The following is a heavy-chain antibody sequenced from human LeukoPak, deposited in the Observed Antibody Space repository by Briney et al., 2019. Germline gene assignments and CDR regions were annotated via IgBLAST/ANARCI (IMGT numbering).Heavy chain of an antibody. Sequence: SVKVSCKASGGTFSSYAISWVRQAPGQRLEWMGRIIPIFGTANYAQKFQGRVTITTDESTSTAYMELSSLRSEDTAVYYCARDHSSGWYGGRRCWFDPWGQGTLVTVSS. CDR2: IIPIFGTA. V-gene: IGHV1-69*05. J-gene: IGHJ5*02. CDR3: ARDHSSGWYGGRRCWFDP. D-gene: IGHD6-19*01. CDR1: GGTFSSYA.